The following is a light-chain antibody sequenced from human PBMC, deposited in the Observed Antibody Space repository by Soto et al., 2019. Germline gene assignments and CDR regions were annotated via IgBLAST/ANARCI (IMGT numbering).Light chain of an antibody. CDR1: NSDVGTYNY. CDR3: ATWDYSLTGEV. CDR2: DVT. Sequence: QSALTQPRSVSGSPGQSVTISCTGTNSDVGTYNYVSWYQQHPGKAPKLIIYDVTKRPSGVPDRFSGSKSGTSGTLDITGLQTGDEADYYCATWDYSLTGEVFGGGTKVTVL. J-gene: IGLJ2*01. V-gene: IGLV2-11*01.